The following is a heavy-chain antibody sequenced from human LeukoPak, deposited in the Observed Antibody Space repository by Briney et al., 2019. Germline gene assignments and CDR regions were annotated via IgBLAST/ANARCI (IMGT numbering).Heavy chain of an antibody. CDR3: ARWHSHGRYFDY. Sequence: SETLSLTCTVSGGSIRGDYWNWIRQPPGKGLEWIGYTSYSGNTDYKPSLRSRVTMSVDTSKNQLSLKLTSATAADTAVYYCARWHSHGRYFDYWGQGALVTVSS. V-gene: IGHV4-59*01. CDR1: GGSIRGDY. D-gene: IGHD1-26*01. CDR2: TSYSGNT. J-gene: IGHJ4*02.